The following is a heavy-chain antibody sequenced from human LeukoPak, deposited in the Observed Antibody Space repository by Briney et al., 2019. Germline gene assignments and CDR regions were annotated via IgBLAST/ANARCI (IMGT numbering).Heavy chain of an antibody. CDR1: GASISDYC. V-gene: IGHV4-4*07. CDR3: ARGSRSGYYYMDV. D-gene: IGHD3-3*01. Sequence: SETLSLTYTVSGASISDYCWSWVRQPAGKGLEWIGRVYAGVSTNYNPSLEGRVTLSVDTSRNQLSLKLNSVTAADTAVYYCARGSRSGYYYMDVWGKGTTVTVSS. J-gene: IGHJ6*03. CDR2: VYAGVST.